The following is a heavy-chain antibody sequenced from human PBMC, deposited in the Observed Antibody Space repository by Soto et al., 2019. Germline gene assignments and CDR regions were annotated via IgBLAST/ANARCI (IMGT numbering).Heavy chain of an antibody. CDR3: ALEDYYDSSGIWGEDYYGMDV. J-gene: IGHJ6*02. CDR2: IYPGDSDT. D-gene: IGHD3-22*01. Sequence: PGESLKISCKGSGYRFSSYWIAWVRQMPGKGLEWMGIIYPGDSDTRYSPSFEGQVTISADKSNSTAYLQWSSLKASDTAVYYCALEDYYDSSGIWGEDYYGMDVWGQGTTVTVSS. V-gene: IGHV5-51*01. CDR1: GYRFSSYW.